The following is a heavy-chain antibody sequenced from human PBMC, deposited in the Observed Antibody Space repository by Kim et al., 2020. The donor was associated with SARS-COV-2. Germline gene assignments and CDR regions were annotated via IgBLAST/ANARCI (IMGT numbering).Heavy chain of an antibody. CDR3: AREGKGERWLQLHAFDI. J-gene: IGHJ3*02. V-gene: IGHV1-2*02. CDR2: INPNSGGT. CDR1: GYTFTGYY. Sequence: ASVKVSCKASGYTFTGYYMHWVRQAPGQGLEWMGWINPNSGGTNYAQKFQGRVTMTRDTSISTAYMELSRLRSDDTAVYYCAREGKGERWLQLHAFDIWGQGTMVTVSS. D-gene: IGHD5-12*01.